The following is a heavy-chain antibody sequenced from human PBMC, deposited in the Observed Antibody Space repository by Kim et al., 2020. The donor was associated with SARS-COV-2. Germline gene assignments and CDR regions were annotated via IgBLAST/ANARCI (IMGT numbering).Heavy chain of an antibody. CDR3: AGGDRARWDY. CDR2: ISYDGSNK. D-gene: IGHD3-16*01. CDR1: GFTFSSYA. J-gene: IGHJ4*02. Sequence: GGSLRLSCAASGFTFSSYAMHWVRQAPGKGLEWVAVISYDGSNKYYADSVKGRFTISRDNSKNTLYLQMNSLRAEDTAVYYCAGGDRARWDYWGQGTLVTVSS. V-gene: IGHV3-30-3*01.